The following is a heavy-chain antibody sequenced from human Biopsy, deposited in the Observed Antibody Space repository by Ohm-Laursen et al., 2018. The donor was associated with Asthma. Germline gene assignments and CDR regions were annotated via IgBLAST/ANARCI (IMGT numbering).Heavy chain of an antibody. J-gene: IGHJ4*02. CDR3: ARGVDRVTGLLDHFDS. CDR2: INHRGST. Sequence: ETLSLTCAVYGGSFSNYYWTWIRQPPGKGLEWIGEINHRGSTNYNPSLKSRVTLSVDTSKNQFSVKLRSVTAADTAVYYCARGVDRVTGLLDHFDSWGQGTLVTVSS. V-gene: IGHV4-34*01. D-gene: IGHD2-21*02. CDR1: GGSFSNYY.